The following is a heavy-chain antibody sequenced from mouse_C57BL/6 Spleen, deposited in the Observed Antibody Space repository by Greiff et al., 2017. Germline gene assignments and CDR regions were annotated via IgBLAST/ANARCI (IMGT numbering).Heavy chain of an antibody. D-gene: IGHD2-5*01. CDR2: IDPETGGT. Sequence: QVQLKQSGAELVRPGASVTLSCKASGYTFTDYEMHWVKQTPVHGLEWIGAIDPETGGTAYNQKFKGKAILTADKSSSTAYMELRSLTSEDSAVYYCTRLSYSNYRSYWGQGTSVTVSS. CDR3: TRLSYSNYRSY. CDR1: GYTFTDYE. J-gene: IGHJ4*01. V-gene: IGHV1-15*01.